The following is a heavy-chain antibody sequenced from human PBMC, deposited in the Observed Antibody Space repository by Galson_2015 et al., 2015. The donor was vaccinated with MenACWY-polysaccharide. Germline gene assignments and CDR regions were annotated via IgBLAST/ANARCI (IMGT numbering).Heavy chain of an antibody. CDR3: AREGSRIVFHALDI. V-gene: IGHV3-33*01. CDR1: GSRFSNSG. CDR2: IQYDGSNK. J-gene: IGHJ3*02. Sequence: SLRLSCAASGSRFSNSGMHWVRQAPGKGLEWVAVIQYDGSNKAYADSVKGRFTISRDNSKNTVFLEMNTLGVEDTAVYYCAREGSRIVFHALDIWGQGTMITVSS. D-gene: IGHD2-2*01.